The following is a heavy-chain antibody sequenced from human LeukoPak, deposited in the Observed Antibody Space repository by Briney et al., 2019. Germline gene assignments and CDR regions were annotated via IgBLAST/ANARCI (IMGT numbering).Heavy chain of an antibody. V-gene: IGHV4-59*01. Sequence: PSETLSLTCTVSGGSISSYYWSWLRQPPGKGLEWIGYIYYSGSTNYNPSLKSRVTISVDTSKNQFSLKLSSVTAADTAVYYCARDKGSYYNWFDPWGQGTLVTVSS. CDR3: ARDKGSYYNWFDP. J-gene: IGHJ5*02. D-gene: IGHD1-26*01. CDR1: GGSISSYY. CDR2: IYYSGST.